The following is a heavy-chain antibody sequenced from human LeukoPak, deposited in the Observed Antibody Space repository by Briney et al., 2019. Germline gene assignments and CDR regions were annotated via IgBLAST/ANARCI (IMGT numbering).Heavy chain of an antibody. Sequence: GGSLRLSCAASGFTFSSYSMNWVRQAPGKGLEWVASISSSSSYKYYADSVKGRFTISRDNAKNSLYLQMNSLRAEDMAVYDWAGSDTTGYIPREWDSWYFDLWGRGTLVTVSS. V-gene: IGHV3-21*01. CDR2: ISSSSSYK. CDR3: AGSDTTGYIPREWDSWYFDL. D-gene: IGHD3-22*01. J-gene: IGHJ2*01. CDR1: GFTFSSYS.